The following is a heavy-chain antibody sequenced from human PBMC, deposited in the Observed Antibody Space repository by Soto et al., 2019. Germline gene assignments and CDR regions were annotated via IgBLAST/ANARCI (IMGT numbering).Heavy chain of an antibody. CDR1: GFIFKNYA. Sequence: GGSLRLSCAGSGFIFKNYALNWVRQAPGKGLEWVASITRDGYNKYYADSVKCRFTISRDNSRDTLSLQMTALTIEDSSVYYCTKSSGGSSSVGMDYWGQGTRVTVPS. J-gene: IGHJ4*02. CDR2: ITRDGYNK. CDR3: TKSSGGSSSVGMDY. V-gene: IGHV3-30*04. D-gene: IGHD6-6*01.